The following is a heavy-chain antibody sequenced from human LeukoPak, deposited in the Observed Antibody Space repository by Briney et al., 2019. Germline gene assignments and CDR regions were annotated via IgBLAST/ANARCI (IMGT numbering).Heavy chain of an antibody. CDR2: IRYDGSNK. CDR1: GFTFSSYG. CDR3: AKSRVTMIVVDSDAFDI. Sequence: GGSLRLSCAASGFTFSSYGMHWVRQAPGKGLEWVAFIRYDGSNKYYADSVKGRFTISRDNSKNTLYLQMNSLRAEDTAVYYCAKSRVTMIVVDSDAFDIWGQGTMVTVSS. J-gene: IGHJ3*02. D-gene: IGHD3-22*01. V-gene: IGHV3-30*02.